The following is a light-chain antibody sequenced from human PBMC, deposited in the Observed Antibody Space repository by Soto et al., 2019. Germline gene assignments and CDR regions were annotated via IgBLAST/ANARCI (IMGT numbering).Light chain of an antibody. CDR3: HQANSFPIT. V-gene: IGKV1-12*01. CDR2: AAT. J-gene: IGKJ5*01. Sequence: DIPMTQSPSSVSASVGDRVTITCRASQGISSWLAGYQQKPGKAPKLLIYAATSLQSGVTSRCSGSGSGTDLNLTVGSLQPEDFATYYCHQANSFPITFGEGQRLEIK. CDR1: QGISSW.